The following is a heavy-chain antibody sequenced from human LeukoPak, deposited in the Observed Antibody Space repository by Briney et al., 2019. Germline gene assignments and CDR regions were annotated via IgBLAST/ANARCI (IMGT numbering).Heavy chain of an antibody. CDR1: GFTFSSYE. CDR3: AREMGYYDSSGYYY. V-gene: IGHV3-48*03. Sequence: GGSLRLSCAASGFTFSSYEMNWVRQAPGKGLEWVSYISSSGSLIYYADSVKGRFIISRDNAKNSLYLQMNSLRAEDTAVYYCAREMGYYDSSGYYYWGQGTLVTVSS. D-gene: IGHD3-22*01. J-gene: IGHJ4*02. CDR2: ISSSGSLI.